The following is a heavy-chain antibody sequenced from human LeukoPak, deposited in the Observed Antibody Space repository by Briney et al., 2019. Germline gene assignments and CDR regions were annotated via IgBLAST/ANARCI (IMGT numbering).Heavy chain of an antibody. CDR2: IYHSGTT. D-gene: IGHD6-13*01. CDR1: GFTFSSYW. V-gene: IGHV4-4*02. CDR3: ARASGYSNRHCDY. Sequence: GSLRLSCAASGFTFSSYWMSWVRQAPGKGLEWIGEIYHSGTTNYNSSLKSRVTISVDKPKNQFSLKLSSVTAADTAIYYCARASGYSNRHCDYWGQGTLVTVSS. J-gene: IGHJ4*02.